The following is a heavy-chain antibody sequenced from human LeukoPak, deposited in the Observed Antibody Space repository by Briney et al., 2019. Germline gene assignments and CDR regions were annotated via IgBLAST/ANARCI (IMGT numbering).Heavy chain of an antibody. V-gene: IGHV3-74*01. Sequence: GGSLRLSCAASGFTFSTYWMHWVRQAPGKGLVWVSHISSDGSSPGYADSVKGRFTISRDNAKNTLYLQMNSLRAEDTAVYYCARDHPGIEIDYWGQGTLVTVSS. CDR3: ARDHPGIEIDY. D-gene: IGHD5-24*01. J-gene: IGHJ4*02. CDR1: GFTFSTYW. CDR2: ISSDGSSP.